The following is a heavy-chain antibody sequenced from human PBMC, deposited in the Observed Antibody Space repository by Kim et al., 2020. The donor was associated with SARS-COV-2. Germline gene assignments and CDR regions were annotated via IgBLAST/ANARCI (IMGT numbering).Heavy chain of an antibody. J-gene: IGHJ2*01. CDR2: IYTSGST. CDR1: GGSISSGSYY. Sequence: SETLSLTCTVSGGSISSGSYYWSWIRQPAGKGLEWIGRIYTSGSTNYNPSLKSRVTISVDTSKNQFSLKLSSVTAADTAVYYCARAYYYDSSGYYYGGWYFALWGRGTLVTVSS. V-gene: IGHV4-61*02. D-gene: IGHD3-22*01. CDR3: ARAYYYDSSGYYYGGWYFAL.